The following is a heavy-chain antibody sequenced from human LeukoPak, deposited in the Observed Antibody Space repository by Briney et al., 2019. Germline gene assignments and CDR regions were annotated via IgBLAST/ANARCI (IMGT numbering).Heavy chain of an antibody. CDR3: ARVVGRNWYLDL. CDR2: ISYDGSNK. Sequence: GGSLRLSCAASGVTFSSYAMHWVRQAPGKGLEWVAVISYDGSNKFYADSVKGRFTLSRDNSKNTLYLQMNSLRTEDTAVYYCARVVGRNWYLDLWGRGTQVTVSS. D-gene: IGHD1-14*01. CDR1: GVTFSSYA. V-gene: IGHV3-30-3*01. J-gene: IGHJ2*01.